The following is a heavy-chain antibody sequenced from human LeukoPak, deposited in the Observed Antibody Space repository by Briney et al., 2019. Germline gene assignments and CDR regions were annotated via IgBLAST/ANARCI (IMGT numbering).Heavy chain of an antibody. V-gene: IGHV3-33*01. Sequence: PGGSLRPSCAASGFTFSGYGMHWVRQAPGKGLEWVAVIWYDGSNKYYADSVKGRFTISRDNSKNTLYLQMNSLRAEDTAVYYCARALSTTQYYYGMDVWGQGTTVTVSS. CDR1: GFTFSGYG. D-gene: IGHD2/OR15-2a*01. CDR3: ARALSTTQYYYGMDV. J-gene: IGHJ6*02. CDR2: IWYDGSNK.